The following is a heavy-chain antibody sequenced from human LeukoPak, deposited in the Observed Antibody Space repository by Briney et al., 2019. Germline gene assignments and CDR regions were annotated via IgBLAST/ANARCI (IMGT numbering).Heavy chain of an antibody. CDR1: GGSISSSSYY. V-gene: IGHV4-39*07. CDR2: INHSGST. Sequence: PSETLSLTCTVSGGSISSSSYYWSWIRQPPGKGLEWIGEINHSGSTNYNPSLKSRVTISVDTSKNQFSLKLSSVTAADTAVYYCARSEGLDYWGQGTLVTVSS. J-gene: IGHJ4*02. CDR3: ARSEGLDY.